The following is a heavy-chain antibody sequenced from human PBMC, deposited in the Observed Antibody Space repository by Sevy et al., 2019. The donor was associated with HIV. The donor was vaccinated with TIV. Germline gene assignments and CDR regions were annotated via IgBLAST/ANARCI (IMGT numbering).Heavy chain of an antibody. Sequence: GGSLRLSCAASGFTFFSHVMSWVRQAPGKGLEWVSGLSGSGGTTYYADSVKGRFSISRDNSKNKLYLQMSSLRIEDTGVYYCATGTTDSSISWVFDVWGEVTMVTVSS. CDR1: GFTFFSHV. CDR2: LSGSGGTT. V-gene: IGHV3-23*01. J-gene: IGHJ3*01. D-gene: IGHD6-13*01. CDR3: ATGTTDSSISWVFDV.